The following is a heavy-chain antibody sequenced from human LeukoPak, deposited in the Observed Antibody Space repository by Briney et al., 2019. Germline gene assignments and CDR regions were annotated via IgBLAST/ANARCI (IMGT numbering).Heavy chain of an antibody. Sequence: GASVKVSCKASGYTFTGYYMHWVRRAPGQGLEWMGRINPNSGGTNYAQKFQGRVTMTRDTSISTAYTELSRLRSDDTAVYYCARVRYCGGDGDSDKKWAFDIWGQGTMVTVSS. V-gene: IGHV1-2*06. D-gene: IGHD2-21*02. CDR2: INPNSGGT. CDR1: GYTFTGYY. CDR3: ARVRYCGGDGDSDKKWAFDI. J-gene: IGHJ3*02.